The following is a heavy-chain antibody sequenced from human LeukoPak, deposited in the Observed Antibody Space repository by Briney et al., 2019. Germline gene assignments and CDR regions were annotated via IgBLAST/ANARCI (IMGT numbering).Heavy chain of an antibody. V-gene: IGHV3-30*18. Sequence: GGSLRLSCAASGFTFSSYGMHWVRQAPGKGLEWVAVISYDGSNKYYADSVKGRFTISRDNSKNTPYLQMNSLRAEDTAVYYCAKDLGYCSGGSCYRFDYWGRGTLVTVSS. D-gene: IGHD2-15*01. J-gene: IGHJ4*02. CDR1: GFTFSSYG. CDR2: ISYDGSNK. CDR3: AKDLGYCSGGSCYRFDY.